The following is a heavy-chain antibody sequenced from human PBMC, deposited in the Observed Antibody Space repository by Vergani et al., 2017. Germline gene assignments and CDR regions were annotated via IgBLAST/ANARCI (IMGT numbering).Heavy chain of an antibody. CDR1: GGTFSSYA. CDR2: IIPIFGTA. V-gene: IGHV1-69*01. CDR3: ARDLYCSGGSCYSGPFGAFDI. Sequence: QVQLVQSGAEVKKPGSSVKVSCKASGGTFSSYAISWVRQAPGQGLEWMGGIIPIFGTANYAQKFQGRVTITADESTSTAYMELSSLRSEDTAVYYCARDLYCSGGSCYSGPFGAFDIWGQGTMVTVSS. D-gene: IGHD2-15*01. J-gene: IGHJ3*02.